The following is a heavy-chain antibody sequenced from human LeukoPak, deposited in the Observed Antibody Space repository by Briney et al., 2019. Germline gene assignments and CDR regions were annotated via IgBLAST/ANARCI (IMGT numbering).Heavy chain of an antibody. V-gene: IGHV3-23*01. Sequence: GGSLRLSCAASGFTFSRNAMSWVRQVPGKGLEWVSAISGSGVSTYYADSVKGRFTISRDNSKNTLSLQMNSLRAEDTAVYYCAKGLVGFAYWGQGTLVTVSS. CDR2: ISGSGVST. D-gene: IGHD2-21*01. CDR1: GFTFSRNA. CDR3: AKGLVGFAY. J-gene: IGHJ4*02.